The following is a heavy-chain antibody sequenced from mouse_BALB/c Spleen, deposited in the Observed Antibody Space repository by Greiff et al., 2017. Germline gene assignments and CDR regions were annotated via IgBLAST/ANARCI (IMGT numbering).Heavy chain of an antibody. V-gene: IGHV5-6-4*01. CDR2: ISSGGSYT. Sequence: EVKLEESGGGLVKPGGSLKLSCAASGFTFSSYTMSWVRQTPEKRLEWVATISSGGSYTYYPDSVKGRFTISRDNAKNTLYLQMSSLKSEDTAMYYCTREDYDGTWFAYWGQGTLVTVSA. CDR1: GFTFSSYT. J-gene: IGHJ3*01. CDR3: TREDYDGTWFAY. D-gene: IGHD2-4*01.